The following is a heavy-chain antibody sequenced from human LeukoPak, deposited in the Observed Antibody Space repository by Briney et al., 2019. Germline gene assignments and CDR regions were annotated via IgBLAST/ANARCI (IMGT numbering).Heavy chain of an antibody. CDR2: ITSGSSYI. CDR1: GFTFSSYN. V-gene: IGHV3-21*01. D-gene: IGHD3-22*01. J-gene: IGHJ5*02. Sequence: GSLRLSCAASGFTFSSYNMNWVRQAPGKGLEWVSSITSGSSYIYYADSVKGRFTISRDNAKNTLNLQMNSLRAEDTAVYYCARDLGQYYDTSDNWFDPWGQGTLVTVSS. CDR3: ARDLGQYYDTSDNWFDP.